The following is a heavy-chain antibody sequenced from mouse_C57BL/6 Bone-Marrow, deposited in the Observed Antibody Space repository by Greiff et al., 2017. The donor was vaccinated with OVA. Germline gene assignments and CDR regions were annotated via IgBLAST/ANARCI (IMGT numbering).Heavy chain of an antibody. CDR1: GFTFTDYY. CDR3: ARSLLRWLPSKYDFDY. D-gene: IGHD2-2*01. V-gene: IGHV7-3*01. Sequence: EVKLVESGGGLVQPGGSLSLSCAASGFTFTDYYMSWVRQPPGKALEWLGFIRNKANGYTTEYSASVKGRFTISRDNSQSILYLQMNALRAEDSATYYCARSLLRWLPSKYDFDYWGQGTTLTVSS. CDR2: IRNKANGYTT. J-gene: IGHJ2*01.